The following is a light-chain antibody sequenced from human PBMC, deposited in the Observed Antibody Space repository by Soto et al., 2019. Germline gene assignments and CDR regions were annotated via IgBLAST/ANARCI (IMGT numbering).Light chain of an antibody. CDR1: SSDVGGFNS. Sequence: QSALTQPASVSGSPGQSITISCTGTSSDVGGFNSVSWYQLRPGTAPKLILYDVVDRPSGVSYRFSDSQSGNTASLTISGLQAADEADYFCSSYTSSMTNVFGSGTKLTVL. V-gene: IGLV2-14*03. CDR3: SSYTSSMTNV. CDR2: DVV. J-gene: IGLJ1*01.